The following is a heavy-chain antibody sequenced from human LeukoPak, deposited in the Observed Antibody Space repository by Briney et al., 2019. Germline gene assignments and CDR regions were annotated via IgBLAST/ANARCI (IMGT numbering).Heavy chain of an antibody. Sequence: PSETLSLTCAVSGYSISNGYYWDWIRQPPGKGLEWIGSIYHSGSTYYNSSLKSRVTISVDTSKNQFSLKLTSVTAADTAVYYCARHFGSNCYSAFEYWGQGILVIVSS. CDR3: ARHFGSNCYSAFEY. CDR1: GYSISNGYY. CDR2: IYHSGST. D-gene: IGHD2-15*01. V-gene: IGHV4-38-2*01. J-gene: IGHJ4*02.